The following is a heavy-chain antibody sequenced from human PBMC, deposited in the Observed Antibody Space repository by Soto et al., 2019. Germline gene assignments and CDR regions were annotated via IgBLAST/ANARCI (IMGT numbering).Heavy chain of an antibody. CDR1: GFTFSING. D-gene: IGHD1-7*01. Sequence: PGGSLRLSCAASGFTFSINGMHWVRQAPGRGLEWVAVISNDGNNKYYADSVKGRFTLSRDNSKNMVYLQMDSLRVEDTAVYFCAKDHQTYNWDYRFDSWGPGTLVTVSS. CDR3: AKDHQTYNWDYRFDS. CDR2: ISNDGNNK. V-gene: IGHV3-30*18. J-gene: IGHJ4*02.